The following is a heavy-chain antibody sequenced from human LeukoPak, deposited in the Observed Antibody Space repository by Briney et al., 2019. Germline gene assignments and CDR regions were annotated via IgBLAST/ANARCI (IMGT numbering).Heavy chain of an antibody. CDR1: GFTFSSYV. CDR2: NSGSGGST. V-gene: IGHV3-23*01. Sequence: GGSLRLSCAASGFTFSSYVMSCVRQAPGRGLDWVSVNSGSGGSTYYADSVKGRFTISRDNSKNTLYLQMNSLRAEDTAVYYCAKLSTDDILTGYSGLDYWGQGTLVTVSS. J-gene: IGHJ4*02. D-gene: IGHD3-9*01. CDR3: AKLSTDDILTGYSGLDY.